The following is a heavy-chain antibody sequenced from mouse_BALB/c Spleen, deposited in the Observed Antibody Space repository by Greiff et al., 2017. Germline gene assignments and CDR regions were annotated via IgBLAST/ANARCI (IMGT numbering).Heavy chain of an antibody. CDR3: ARDRATGTEGANYFDY. J-gene: IGHJ2*01. V-gene: IGHV7-3*02. CDR1: GFTFTDYY. CDR2: IRNKANGYTT. D-gene: IGHD4-1*02. Sequence: EVQLVESGGGLVQPGGSLRLSCATSGFTFTDYYMSWVRQPPGKALEWLGFIRNKANGYTTEYSASVKGRFTISRDNSQSILYLQMNTLRAEDSATYYCARDRATGTEGANYFDYWGQGTTLTVSS.